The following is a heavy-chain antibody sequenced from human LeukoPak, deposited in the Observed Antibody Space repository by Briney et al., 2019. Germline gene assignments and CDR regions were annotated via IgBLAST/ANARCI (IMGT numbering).Heavy chain of an antibody. CDR3: ARVRYNYGDSDY. CDR1: GYSISCGYY. CDR2: IYHNGNT. Sequence: PSETLSLTCAVSGYSISCGYYWGWIRQPPGKGLEWIGTIYHNGNTYYNPSLKSRVTISVDTSKNQFSLKLSSVTAADTAVYYCARVRYNYGDSDYWGQGTLVTVSS. D-gene: IGHD5-18*01. J-gene: IGHJ4*02. V-gene: IGHV4-38-2*01.